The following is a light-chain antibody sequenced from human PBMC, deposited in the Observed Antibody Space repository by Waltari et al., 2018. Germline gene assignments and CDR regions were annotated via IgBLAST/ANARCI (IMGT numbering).Light chain of an antibody. Sequence: SYELTQPPPVSVSPGQTARITCSGEAVPNKHGHWYQQKSGQAPVLVIYEDNKRRSGIPERFSGSSSGTMVTLTISGAQVEDEGDYYCYSTDRTGKQRVFGGGTKLTVL. V-gene: IGLV3-10*01. CDR2: EDN. CDR1: AVPNKH. CDR3: YSTDRTGKQRV. J-gene: IGLJ2*01.